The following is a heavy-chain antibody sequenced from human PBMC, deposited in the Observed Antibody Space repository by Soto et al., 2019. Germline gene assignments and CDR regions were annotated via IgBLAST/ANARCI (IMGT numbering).Heavy chain of an antibody. CDR1: GYTFSSYA. V-gene: IGHV1-3*01. D-gene: IGHD6-19*01. CDR2: INAGNSDT. Sequence: ASVKVSCKASGYTFSSYAIHWVRQAPGQRLEWMGWINAGNSDTRYSQKLQGRININRDTSATTAYVELNSLTSEDTALYYCTRDPATYSSGYDYWGQGTPVTVSS. J-gene: IGHJ4*02. CDR3: TRDPATYSSGYDY.